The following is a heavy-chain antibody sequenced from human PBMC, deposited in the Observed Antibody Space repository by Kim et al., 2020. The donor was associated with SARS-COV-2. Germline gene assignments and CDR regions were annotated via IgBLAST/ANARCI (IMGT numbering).Heavy chain of an antibody. D-gene: IGHD6-13*01. V-gene: IGHV1-46*01. J-gene: IGHJ4*02. Sequence: AQKFQGRVTMTRDTSTSTVYMELSSLRSEDTAVYYCARQRGSSWYFYFDYWGQGTLVTVSS. CDR3: ARQRGSSWYFYFDY.